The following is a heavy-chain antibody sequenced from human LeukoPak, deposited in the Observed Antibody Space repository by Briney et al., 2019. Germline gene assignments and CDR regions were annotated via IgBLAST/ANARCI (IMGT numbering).Heavy chain of an antibody. CDR2: IYSGGST. J-gene: IGHJ3*02. Sequence: GGSLRLSCAASGFTFSSYAMSWVRQAPGKGLEWVSVIYSGGSTYYADSVKGKFTISRDNSKNTLYLQMNSLRAEDTAVYYCAIGGYSGYDYPAFDIWGQGTMVTVSS. D-gene: IGHD5-12*01. CDR1: GFTFSSYA. V-gene: IGHV3-66*01. CDR3: AIGGYSGYDYPAFDI.